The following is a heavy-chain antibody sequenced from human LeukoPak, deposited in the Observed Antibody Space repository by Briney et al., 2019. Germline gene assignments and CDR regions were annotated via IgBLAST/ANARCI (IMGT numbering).Heavy chain of an antibody. J-gene: IGHJ4*02. V-gene: IGHV1-2*02. Sequence: ASVKVSCKTSGYTFTAYHMHWVRQAPGRGLEWMGWINPNSDFTNFAQNFQGRVTMTSDTSISTAYMELSRLRSDDTAVYYCARAISAGSPITASDCWGQGTLVTVSS. CDR2: INPNSDFT. CDR3: ARAISAGSPITASDC. CDR1: GYTFTAYH. D-gene: IGHD2-15*01.